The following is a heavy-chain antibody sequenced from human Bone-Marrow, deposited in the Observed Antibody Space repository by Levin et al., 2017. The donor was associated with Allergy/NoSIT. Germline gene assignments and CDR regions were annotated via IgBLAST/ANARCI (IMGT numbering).Heavy chain of an antibody. J-gene: IGHJ2*01. V-gene: IGHV4-61*02. Sequence: SETLSLTCTVSGGSMTSGLYYYNWIRQPAGKGLEWIGRINTSGNTNYSPSLKSRVTISVDTAKNQFSLRLRSVTAADTAVFYCARDGAVIGTRYFDLWGRGTLVTVSS. CDR1: GGSMTSGLYY. CDR3: ARDGAVIGTRYFDL. CDR2: INTSGNT. D-gene: IGHD6-19*01.